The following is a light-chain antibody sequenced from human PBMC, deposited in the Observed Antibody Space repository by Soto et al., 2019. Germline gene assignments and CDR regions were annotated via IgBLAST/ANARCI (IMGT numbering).Light chain of an antibody. J-gene: IGKJ1*01. CDR2: KAS. V-gene: IGKV1-5*03. Sequence: DIQMTHSPSTLSGSVGDRVTITCRASQTISSWLAWYQQKPGKAPKLLIYKASTLKSGVPSRFSGSGSGIEFTLTISSLQHDDFATYYCQHYNSYSEAFGQGTKVDI. CDR3: QHYNSYSEA. CDR1: QTISSW.